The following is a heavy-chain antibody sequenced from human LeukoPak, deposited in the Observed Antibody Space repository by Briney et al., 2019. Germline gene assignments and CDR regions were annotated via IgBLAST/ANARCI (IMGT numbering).Heavy chain of an antibody. V-gene: IGHV4-59*11. CDR3: ARAGYESTRYPPLLFYHMDV. D-gene: IGHD3-22*01. CDR1: GVSTGSHY. J-gene: IGHJ6*03. Sequence: SETLSLTCTVSGVSTGSHYWTSVRQSPGQGMEWLGYVYYGSTKLNPSLKGRGSISVDTSKNQFSLRLTSVTAADTAGYFYARAGYESTRYPPLLFYHMDVWGRGTTVIVSS. CDR2: VYYGST.